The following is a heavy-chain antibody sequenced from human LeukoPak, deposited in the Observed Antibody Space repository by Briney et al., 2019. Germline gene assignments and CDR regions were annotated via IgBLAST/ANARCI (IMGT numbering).Heavy chain of an antibody. V-gene: IGHV3-23*01. D-gene: IGHD4-11*01. CDR3: AKVLSPRLLTTNLDS. CDR1: GFIFDNYA. J-gene: IGHJ4*02. CDR2: ISDSGERT. Sequence: GGSLRLSCAGSGFIFDNYAMVWVRQAPGEGLEWVSGISDSGERTFYSDSAEGRFTISRDNVKNTLYLQMTSLGAEDTAVYYCAKVLSPRLLTTNLDSWGQGALVTVS.